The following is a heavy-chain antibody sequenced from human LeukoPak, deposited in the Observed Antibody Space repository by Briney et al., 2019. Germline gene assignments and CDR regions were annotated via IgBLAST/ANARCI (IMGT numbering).Heavy chain of an antibody. CDR1: GFTFSSYW. CDR3: ARVFVWAGDYGGFGP. V-gene: IGHV3-7*03. J-gene: IGHJ5*02. D-gene: IGHD4-17*01. CDR2: IKQDGSEK. Sequence: PGGSLRLSCAASGFTFSSYWMSWVRQAPGKGLEWVANIKQDGSEKYYVDSVKGRFTISRDNAKNSLYLQMNSLRVEDTAIYYCARVFVWAGDYGGFGPWGQGTLVSVSS.